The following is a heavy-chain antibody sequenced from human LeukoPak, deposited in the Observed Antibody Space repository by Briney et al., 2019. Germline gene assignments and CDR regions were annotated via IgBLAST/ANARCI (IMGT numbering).Heavy chain of an antibody. CDR2: IRYDGSNK. D-gene: IGHD6-19*01. CDR3: ARDRLSSGWYKYFDY. CDR1: GFTFSSYG. J-gene: IGHJ4*02. Sequence: GGSLRLSCAASGFTFSSYGMHWVRQAPGKGLEWVAFIRYDGSNKYYADSVKGRFTISRDNSKNTLYLQMNSLRAEDTAVYYCARDRLSSGWYKYFDYWGQGTLVTVSS. V-gene: IGHV3-30*02.